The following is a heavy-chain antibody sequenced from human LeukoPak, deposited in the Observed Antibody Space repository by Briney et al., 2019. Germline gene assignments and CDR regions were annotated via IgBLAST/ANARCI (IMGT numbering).Heavy chain of an antibody. CDR3: ARGAKRAGDSSGDRRVPYFQH. V-gene: IGHV4-30-2*01. Sequence: PSETLSLTCTVSGGSISSGGYYWSWIRQPPGKGLEWIGYIYQSGTTYYNPSLRSRVTISVDRSKNQFSLNLTSVTAADTAVYYCARGAKRAGDSSGDRRVPYFQHWGQGTLVTVSS. CDR1: GGSISSGGYY. CDR2: IYQSGTT. J-gene: IGHJ1*01. D-gene: IGHD3-22*01.